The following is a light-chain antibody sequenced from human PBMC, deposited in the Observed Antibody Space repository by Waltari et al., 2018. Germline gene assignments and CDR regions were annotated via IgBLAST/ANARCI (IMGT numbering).Light chain of an antibody. CDR2: DSR. CDR3: EAWDDRLTAEV. CDR1: TSSIGHYS. Sequence: QSASTQPPSVSAAPGQKVTISCSGSTSSIGHYSVSLYQQLPGTAPKRLIYDSRKRPSGIPGRFSASKSGTSATLEISGLRPEDEAHYYCEAWDDRLTAEVFGTGTEVTVL. J-gene: IGLJ1*01. V-gene: IGLV1-51*01.